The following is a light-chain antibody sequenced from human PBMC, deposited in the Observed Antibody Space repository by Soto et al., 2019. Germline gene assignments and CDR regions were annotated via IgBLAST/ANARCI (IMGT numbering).Light chain of an antibody. J-gene: IGLJ2*01. CDR1: NSNIGNNY. CDR2: DNS. V-gene: IGLV1-51*01. CDR3: ATLDSSLIAGV. Sequence: QSVLTQPPSVSAAPGQKVTISCSGSNSNIGNNYVSWYQHLPVTAPKLLIYDNSKRPSGIPDRFSGTKSGTSATLGITGLQTGDEADYYCATLDSSLIAGVFGGGTKLTVL.